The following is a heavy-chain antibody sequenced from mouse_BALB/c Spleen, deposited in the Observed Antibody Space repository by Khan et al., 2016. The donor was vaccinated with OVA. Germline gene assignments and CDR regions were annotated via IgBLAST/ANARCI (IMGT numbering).Heavy chain of an antibody. V-gene: IGHV1S41*01. Sequence: DLVKPGASVKLSCKASGYTFTSYWINWIKQRPGQGIEWIGRIAPGSGSSSYNEMFKGKATLTLDTSSSPAYIQLSSLSSEDSAFDFCATENYYGRTCDAIDYWGQGTSVTVSS. CDR2: IAPGSGSS. J-gene: IGHJ4*01. D-gene: IGHD1-1*01. CDR3: ATENYYGRTCDAIDY. CDR1: GYTFTSYW.